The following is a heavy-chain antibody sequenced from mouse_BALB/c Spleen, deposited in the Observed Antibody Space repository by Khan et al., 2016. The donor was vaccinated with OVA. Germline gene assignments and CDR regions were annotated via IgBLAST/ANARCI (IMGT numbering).Heavy chain of an antibody. Sequence: QVQLKESGPGLAAPSQSLSITCTISGFSLTTYGVHWVRQPPGKGLEWLVVIWRDGTTNYNSALKSRLTITKDNSQSQVFLKMNSLQTDDTAIYFCARQPYYHYNIMDYWGQGTSVTGSS. V-gene: IGHV2-6-1*01. J-gene: IGHJ4*01. CDR2: IWRDGTT. CDR3: ARQPYYHYNIMDY. CDR1: GFSLTTYG. D-gene: IGHD2-10*01.